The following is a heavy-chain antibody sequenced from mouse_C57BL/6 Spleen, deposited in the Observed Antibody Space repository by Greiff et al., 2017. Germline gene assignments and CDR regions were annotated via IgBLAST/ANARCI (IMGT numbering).Heavy chain of an antibody. J-gene: IGHJ2*01. Sequence: VQLKESGGGLVKPGGSLKLSCAASGFTFSSYAMSWVRQTPEKRLEWVATISDGGSYTYYPDNVKGRFTISRDNAKNNLYLQMSHLKSEDTAMYYCARRYGSTLYFDYWGQGTTLTVSS. CDR3: ARRYGSTLYFDY. V-gene: IGHV5-4*03. CDR1: GFTFSSYA. CDR2: ISDGGSYT. D-gene: IGHD1-1*01.